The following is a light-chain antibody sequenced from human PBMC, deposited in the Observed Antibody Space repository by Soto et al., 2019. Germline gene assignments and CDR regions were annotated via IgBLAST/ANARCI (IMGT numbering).Light chain of an antibody. J-gene: IGLJ1*01. V-gene: IGLV2-18*02. Sequence: QSALTQPPSVSGSPGQSVTISCTGTSSDVGKYDRVSWYQQPPGTAPKLIIYEVTNRPSGVPARFSGSKSGNTASLTISGLQAEDVADYYCSSYTSTSRYVFGAGTEVTVL. CDR1: SSDVGKYDR. CDR3: SSYTSTSRYV. CDR2: EVT.